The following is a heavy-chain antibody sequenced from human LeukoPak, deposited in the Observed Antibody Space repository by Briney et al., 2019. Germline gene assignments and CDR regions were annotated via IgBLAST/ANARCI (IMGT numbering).Heavy chain of an antibody. V-gene: IGHV3-11*06. J-gene: IGHJ3*02. CDR1: GFTFSDCY. CDR2: ISSSSSYI. Sequence: GGSLRLSCAASGFTFSDCYMSWIRQAPGKGLEWVSSISSSSSYIYYADSVKGRFTISRDNAKNSLYLQMNSLRAEDTAVYYCASTYYDFWSGEWGDAFDIWGQGTMVTVSS. D-gene: IGHD3-3*01. CDR3: ASTYYDFWSGEWGDAFDI.